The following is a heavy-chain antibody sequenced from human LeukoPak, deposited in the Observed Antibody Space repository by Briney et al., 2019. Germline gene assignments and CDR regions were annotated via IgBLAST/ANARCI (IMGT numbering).Heavy chain of an antibody. D-gene: IGHD2-15*01. CDR3: ARDRRYCSGGSCYFPPR. J-gene: IGHJ4*02. CDR2: ISSSGSTI. V-gene: IGHV3-48*03. CDR1: GFTFSSYE. Sequence: GGSLRLSCAASGFTFSSYEMNWVRQAPGKGLEWVSYISSSGSTIYYADSVKGRFTISRDNAKNSPYLQMNSLRAEDTAVYYCARDRRYCSGGSCYFPPRWGQGTLVTVSS.